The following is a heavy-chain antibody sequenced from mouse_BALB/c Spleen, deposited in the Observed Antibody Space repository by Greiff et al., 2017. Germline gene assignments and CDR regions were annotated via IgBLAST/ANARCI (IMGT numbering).Heavy chain of an antibody. CDR1: GFNIKDTY. D-gene: IGHD6-5*01. Sequence: EVQLQQSGAELVKPGASVKLSCTASGFNIKDTYMHWVKQRPEQGLEWIGRIDPANGNTKYDPKFQGKATITADTSSNTAYLQLSSLTSEDSAVYYCARSMQVTPFDYWGQGTTLTVSS. CDR3: ARSMQVTPFDY. J-gene: IGHJ2*01. CDR2: IDPANGNT. V-gene: IGHV14-3*02.